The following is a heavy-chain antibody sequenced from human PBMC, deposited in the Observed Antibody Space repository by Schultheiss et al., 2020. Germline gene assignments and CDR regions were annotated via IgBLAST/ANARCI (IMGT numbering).Heavy chain of an antibody. Sequence: GESLKISCAASGFTFSSYWMSWVRQAPGKGLEWVANIKQDGSEKYYVDSVKGRFTISRDNAKNSLYLQMNSLRAEDTAVYYCAFYIDAWDFDYWGQGTLVTVSS. D-gene: IGHD3-16*01. CDR3: AFYIDAWDFDY. CDR2: IKQDGSEK. CDR1: GFTFSSYW. J-gene: IGHJ4*02. V-gene: IGHV3-7*03.